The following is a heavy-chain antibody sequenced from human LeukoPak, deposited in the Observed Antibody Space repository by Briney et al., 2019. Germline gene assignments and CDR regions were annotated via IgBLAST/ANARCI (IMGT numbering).Heavy chain of an antibody. CDR1: GFTFSSYA. Sequence: PGRSLRLSCAASGFTFSSYAMHWVRQAPGKGLEWVAVISYDGSNKYYADSVKGRFTISRDNSKNTLYLQMNSLRAEDTAVYYCAREGWDLRFLEWLSPDYYYGMDVWGQGTTVTVSS. CDR2: ISYDGSNK. V-gene: IGHV3-30-3*01. D-gene: IGHD3-3*01. CDR3: AREGWDLRFLEWLSPDYYYGMDV. J-gene: IGHJ6*02.